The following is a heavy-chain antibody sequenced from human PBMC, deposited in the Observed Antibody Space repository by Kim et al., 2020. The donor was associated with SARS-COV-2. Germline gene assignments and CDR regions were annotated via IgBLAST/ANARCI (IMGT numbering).Heavy chain of an antibody. J-gene: IGHJ4*02. CDR1: GYTFTDYY. Sequence: ASVKVSCKTSGYTFTDYYIHWVRQAPGQGLDWMGRIRIDRGGTNYAQKFQGRVTLTRDTSISTAYMELSRLTSDDTAVYFCARQDLQWLLDFWGQGTLVTVSS. D-gene: IGHD6-19*01. CDR3: ARQDLQWLLDF. V-gene: IGHV1-2*06. CDR2: IRIDRGGT.